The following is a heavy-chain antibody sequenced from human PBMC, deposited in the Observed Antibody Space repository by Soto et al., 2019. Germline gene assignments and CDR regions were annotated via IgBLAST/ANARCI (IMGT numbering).Heavy chain of an antibody. CDR3: ARVAGSRRGGMDV. CDR2: ISSNGGST. D-gene: IGHD2-15*01. J-gene: IGHJ6*02. V-gene: IGHV3-64*01. Sequence: VQLVESGGGLVQPGGSLRLSCAASGFTFSSYAMHWVRQAPGKGLEYVSAISSNGGSTYYANSVKGRFTISRDNSKNTLYLQMGSLRAEDMAVYYCARVAGSRRGGMDVWGQGTTVTVSS. CDR1: GFTFSSYA.